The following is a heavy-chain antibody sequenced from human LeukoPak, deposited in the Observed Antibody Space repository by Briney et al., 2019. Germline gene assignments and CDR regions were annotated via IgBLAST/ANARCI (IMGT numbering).Heavy chain of an antibody. CDR2: INHSGST. J-gene: IGHJ4*02. Sequence: PSETLSLTCAVYGGSFSGYYWSWIRQPPGKGLEWIGEINHSGSTNYNPSLKSRVTISVDTSKNQFSLKLSSVTAADTAVYYCARGHLFRGSGSYFDYWGRGTLVTVSS. D-gene: IGHD3-10*01. V-gene: IGHV4-34*01. CDR3: ARGHLFRGSGSYFDY. CDR1: GGSFSGYY.